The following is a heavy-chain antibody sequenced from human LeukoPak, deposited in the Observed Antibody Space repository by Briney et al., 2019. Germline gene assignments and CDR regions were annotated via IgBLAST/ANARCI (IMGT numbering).Heavy chain of an antibody. D-gene: IGHD2-21*01. J-gene: IGHJ4*02. CDR2: IYSSGST. CDR3: AREICGGDCFDY. Sequence: SETLSLTCTVSGGSISSGSFYWSWIRQPAGKGLEWIGRIYSSGSTNYNPSLKSRVTMSVDTSKNQFSLKLNSVTAADTAVYYCAREICGGDCFDYWGQGTLVTVSS. V-gene: IGHV4-61*02. CDR1: GGSISSGSFY.